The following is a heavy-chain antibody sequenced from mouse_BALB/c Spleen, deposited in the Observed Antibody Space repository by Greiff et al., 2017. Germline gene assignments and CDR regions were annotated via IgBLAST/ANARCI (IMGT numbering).Heavy chain of an antibody. CDR3: AREGLRLYFDY. J-gene: IGHJ2*01. CDR2: IRNKANGYTT. Sequence: EVKLVESGGGLVQPGGSLRLSCATSGFTFTDYYMSWVRQPPGKALEWLGFIRNKANGYTTEYSASVKGRFTISRDNSQSILYLQMNTLRAEDSATYYCAREGLRLYFDYWGQGTTLTVSS. D-gene: IGHD2-2*01. V-gene: IGHV7-3*02. CDR1: GFTFTDYY.